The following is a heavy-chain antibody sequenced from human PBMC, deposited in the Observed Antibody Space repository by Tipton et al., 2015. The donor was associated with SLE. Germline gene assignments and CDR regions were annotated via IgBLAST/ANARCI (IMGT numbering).Heavy chain of an antibody. D-gene: IGHD5-12*01. CDR1: GGSMRSYS. J-gene: IGHJ4*02. Sequence: TLSLTCTVSGGSMRSYSWSWIRQPPGKGLEWIGRIYSSGSANYNPSLRSRASISVDTSKNRFSLTLSSVTAADTAVYYCARMVVECISHSCYNFDSWGQGTLVTVSS. CDR2: IYSSGSA. CDR3: ARMVVECISHSCYNFDS. V-gene: IGHV4-4*08.